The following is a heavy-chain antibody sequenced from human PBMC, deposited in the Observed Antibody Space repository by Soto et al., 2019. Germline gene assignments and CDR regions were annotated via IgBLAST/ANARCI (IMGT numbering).Heavy chain of an antibody. V-gene: IGHV3-53*02. CDR2: IYSGSAT. CDR3: ARGKSGWLTFDY. CDR1: GFTVSDTY. J-gene: IGHJ4*02. Sequence: EVRLVETGGGLIQPGGSLRLSCAASGFTVSDTYMNWVRQAPGKGLEWVSVIYSGSATYYADPVKGRFTISRDNSKNTVFLQMISLRFNDTAVYYCARGKSGWLTFDYWGQGILVTVSS. D-gene: IGHD6-19*01.